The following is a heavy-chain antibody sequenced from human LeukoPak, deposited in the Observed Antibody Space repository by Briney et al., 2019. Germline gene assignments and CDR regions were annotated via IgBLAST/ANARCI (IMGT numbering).Heavy chain of an antibody. CDR3: ARQQYASGNSYYLDY. Sequence: SETLSLTCTVSGGSISSFYWSWIRQPPGKGLECIGYIYYSGSTNYNPSLKSRATISVDTSKNQVSLRLSSVAAADTAVYYCARQQYASGNSYYLDYWGQGTLVTVSS. J-gene: IGHJ4*02. CDR1: GGSISSFY. D-gene: IGHD3-10*01. V-gene: IGHV4-59*08. CDR2: IYYSGST.